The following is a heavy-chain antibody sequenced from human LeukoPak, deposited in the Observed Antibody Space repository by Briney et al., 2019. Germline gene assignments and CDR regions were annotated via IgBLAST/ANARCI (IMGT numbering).Heavy chain of an antibody. D-gene: IGHD5-18*01. J-gene: IGHJ4*02. CDR3: ARGGKKTAMVTS. CDR1: GGSISSGGYF. Sequence: SETLSLTCTLSGGSISSGGYFWNWIRQLPGMGLEWIGYIYSSGSTYNPSLKSRVIISLDTSKNQFSLKLNSVTAADTAVYYCARGGKKTAMVTSWGQGTLVTVPS. V-gene: IGHV4-31*03. CDR2: IYSSGST.